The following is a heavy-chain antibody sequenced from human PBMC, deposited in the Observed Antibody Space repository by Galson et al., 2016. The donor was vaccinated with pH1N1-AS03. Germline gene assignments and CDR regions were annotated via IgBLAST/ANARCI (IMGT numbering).Heavy chain of an antibody. CDR1: GYTSTGFY. CDR3: ARDPRGPCSSSTCATAYYFGMDV. D-gene: IGHD2-2*01. Sequence: SVKVSCKASGYTSTGFYVHWVRQAPGQGLEWMGWINPNSGVTNYAQKFQAWVTMTRDTPSSTAYMELSGLKSDDTAVYYCARDPRGPCSSSTCATAYYFGMDVWGQGTTVIVSS. CDR2: INPNSGVT. J-gene: IGHJ6*02. V-gene: IGHV1-2*04.